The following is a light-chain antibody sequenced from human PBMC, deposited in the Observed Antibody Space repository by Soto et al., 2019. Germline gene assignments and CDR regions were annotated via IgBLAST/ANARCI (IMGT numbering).Light chain of an antibody. CDR1: QSISSK. CDR3: QHYNAWRWT. Sequence: EIVMTQSPATLSVSPGEGATLSCRASQSISSKLAWYQQKPGQAPRLLLYAASTRATGVPARFSGRGSGTEFTPTISSLQSEDLAVYYCQHYNAWRWTFGQGTKVEIK. V-gene: IGKV3-15*01. J-gene: IGKJ1*01. CDR2: AAS.